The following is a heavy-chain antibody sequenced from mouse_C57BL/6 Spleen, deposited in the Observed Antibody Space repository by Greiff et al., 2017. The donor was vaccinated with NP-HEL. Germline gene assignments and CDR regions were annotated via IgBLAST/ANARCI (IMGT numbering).Heavy chain of an antibody. CDR3: TTVFEGYHGAY. Sequence: EVQLQQSGAELVRPGASVKLSCTASGFNIKDDYMHWVKQRPEQGLEWIGWIDPENGDTEYASKFQGKATITADTSSNTAYLQLSSLTSEDTAVYYCTTVFEGYHGAYWGQGTLVTVSA. V-gene: IGHV14-4*01. CDR1: GFNIKDDY. D-gene: IGHD2-2*01. CDR2: IDPENGDT. J-gene: IGHJ3*01.